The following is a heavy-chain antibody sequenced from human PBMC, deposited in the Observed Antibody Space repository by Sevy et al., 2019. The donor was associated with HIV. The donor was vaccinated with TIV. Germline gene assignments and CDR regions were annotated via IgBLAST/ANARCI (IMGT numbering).Heavy chain of an antibody. J-gene: IGHJ6*03. D-gene: IGHD3-3*01. CDR2: IYYSGST. CDR1: GGSISSYY. CDR3: ASVKGPPLDYDFWSGYLTPDYYYMDV. V-gene: IGHV4-59*01. Sequence: SETLSLTCTVSGGSISSYYWSWIRQPPGKGLEWIGYIYYSGSTNYNPSLKSRVTISADTSKNQFSLKLSSVTAADTAVYYCASVKGPPLDYDFWSGYLTPDYYYMDVWGKGTTVTVSS.